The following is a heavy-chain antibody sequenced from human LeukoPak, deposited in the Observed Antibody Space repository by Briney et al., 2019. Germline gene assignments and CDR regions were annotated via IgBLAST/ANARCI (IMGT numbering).Heavy chain of an antibody. CDR1: GFPFSSYS. V-gene: IGHV3-7*03. D-gene: IGHD3-16*01. CDR2: INHNGNVN. CDR3: ARGGGLDV. Sequence: PGGSLRLSCAASGFPFSSYSMTWVRQAPGKGLEWVASINHNGNVNYYVGSVKGRFTISRDNAKNSLYLQMSNLRAEDTAVYFCARGGGLDVWGQGATVTVSS. J-gene: IGHJ6*02.